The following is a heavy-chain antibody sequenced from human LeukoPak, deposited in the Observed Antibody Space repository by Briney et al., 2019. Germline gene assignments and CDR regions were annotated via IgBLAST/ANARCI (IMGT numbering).Heavy chain of an antibody. J-gene: IGHJ6*02. CDR3: ARDGSSGWYYYYGMDV. CDR2: ISSSSSYI. V-gene: IGHV3-21*01. CDR1: GFTFSSYS. Sequence: GRSLRLSCAASGFTFSSYSMNWVRQAPGKGLEWVSSISSSSSYIYYADSVKGRFTISRDNAKNSLYLQMNSLRAEDTAVYYCARDGSSGWYYYYGMDVWGQGTTVTVSS. D-gene: IGHD6-19*01.